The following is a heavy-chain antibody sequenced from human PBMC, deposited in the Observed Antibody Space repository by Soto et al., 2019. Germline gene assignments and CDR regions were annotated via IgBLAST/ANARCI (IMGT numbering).Heavy chain of an antibody. CDR3: ARARPTMVRGVIIQYYYYYYMDV. J-gene: IGHJ6*03. Sequence: SETLSLTCAVYGGSFSGYYWSWIRQPPGKGLEWIGEINHSGSTNHNPSLKSRVTISVDTSKNQFSLKLSSVTAADTAVYYCARARPTMVRGVIIQYYYYYYMDVWGKGTTVTVSS. CDR2: INHSGST. CDR1: GGSFSGYY. D-gene: IGHD3-10*01. V-gene: IGHV4-34*01.